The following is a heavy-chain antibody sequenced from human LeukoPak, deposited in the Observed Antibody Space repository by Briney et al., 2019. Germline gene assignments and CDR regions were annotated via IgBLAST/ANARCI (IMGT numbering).Heavy chain of an antibody. CDR1: GFTVSSNY. V-gene: IGHV3-53*01. D-gene: IGHD5-18*01. CDR3: ARGDRGYSYGYYYYYYMDV. CDR2: IYSGGST. J-gene: IGHJ6*03. Sequence: GGSLRLSCAASGFTVSSNYMSWVRQAPGKGLEWVSVIYSGGSTYYADSVKGRFTISRDNSKNTLYLQMNSLRAEDTAVYYCARGDRGYSYGYYYYYYMDVWGKGTTVTISS.